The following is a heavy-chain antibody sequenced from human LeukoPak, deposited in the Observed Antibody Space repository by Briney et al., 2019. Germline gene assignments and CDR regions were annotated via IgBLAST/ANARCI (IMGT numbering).Heavy chain of an antibody. CDR3: AIRYGSGEKYYYYYYMDV. J-gene: IGHJ6*03. D-gene: IGHD3-10*01. CDR1: GYTFTSYD. V-gene: IGHV1-8*01. Sequence: ASLKVSCKASGYTFTSYDINWVRQATGQGLEWMGWINPNSGNTGYAQKFQGRVTMTRNTSISTAYMELSSLRSEDTAVYYCAIRYGSGEKYYYYYYMDVWGKGTTVTVSS. CDR2: INPNSGNT.